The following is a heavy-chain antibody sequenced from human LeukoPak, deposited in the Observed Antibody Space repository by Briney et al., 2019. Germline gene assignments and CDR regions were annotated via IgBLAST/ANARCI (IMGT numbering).Heavy chain of an antibody. V-gene: IGHV3-11*01. D-gene: IGHD3-22*01. CDR3: SRDPTDDNSGYMADY. Sequence: PGGSLRLSCAASGFSFSDYYMTWMRQALGKGLECIAFISSSGLSIYYAESVKGRFTISRDNAKNSLYLEMNSLRGDDTAVYYCSRDPTDDNSGYMADYWGQGTLVTVSS. CDR1: GFSFSDYY. CDR2: ISSSGLSI. J-gene: IGHJ4*02.